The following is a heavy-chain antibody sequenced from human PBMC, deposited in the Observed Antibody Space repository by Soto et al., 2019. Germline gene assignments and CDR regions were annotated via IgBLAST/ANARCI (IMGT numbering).Heavy chain of an antibody. CDR1: GSNFNAYV. V-gene: IGHV3-23*01. Sequence: PGGSLRLSCAASGSNFNAYVMNWVRQAPGKGLEWVSIISFTGDSRYYADSVKDRFTISRDNSQNTLYLQMNSLRAEDTAVYYCAKKSCSSPGCPYGMDVWGQGTTVTVSS. D-gene: IGHD2-2*01. CDR2: ISFTGDSR. J-gene: IGHJ6*02. CDR3: AKKSCSSPGCPYGMDV.